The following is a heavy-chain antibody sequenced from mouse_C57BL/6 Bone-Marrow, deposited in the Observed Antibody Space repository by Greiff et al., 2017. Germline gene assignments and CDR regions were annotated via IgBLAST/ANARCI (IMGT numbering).Heavy chain of an antibody. J-gene: IGHJ4*01. D-gene: IGHD4-1*01. Sequence: QVQLQQPGAELVKPGASVKLSCKASGYTFTSYWMHWVKQRPGQGLEWIGMIHPNSGSTNYNEKFKSKATLTVDKASSTAYMQLSSLTSEDSAVYYCARLTGPGAMDYWGQGTSVTVSS. CDR3: ARLTGPGAMDY. CDR2: IHPNSGST. V-gene: IGHV1-64*01. CDR1: GYTFTSYW.